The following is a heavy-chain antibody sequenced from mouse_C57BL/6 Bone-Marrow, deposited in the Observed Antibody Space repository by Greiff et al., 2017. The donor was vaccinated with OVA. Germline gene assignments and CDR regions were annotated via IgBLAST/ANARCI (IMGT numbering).Heavy chain of an antibody. CDR2: IYPRGGNT. Sequence: VQLVESGAELARPGASVKLSCKASGYTFTSYGISWVKQRTGQGLEWIGKIYPRGGNTYYNEKFKGKATLTADKSSSTAYMELRSLTSEDSAVYFCAKGTVVRDYGGQGTTLTVSS. D-gene: IGHD1-1*01. J-gene: IGHJ2*01. V-gene: IGHV1-81*01. CDR1: GYTFTSYG. CDR3: AKGTVVRDY.